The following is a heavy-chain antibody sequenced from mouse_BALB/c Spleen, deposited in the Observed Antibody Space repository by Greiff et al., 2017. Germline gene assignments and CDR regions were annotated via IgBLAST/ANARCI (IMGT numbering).Heavy chain of an antibody. CDR3: AREERDDAMDY. J-gene: IGHJ4*01. CDR1: GFTFSSYG. V-gene: IGHV5-6-3*01. D-gene: IGHD3-3*01. CDR2: LNSNGGST. Sequence: EVQLQESGGGLVQPGGSLKLSCAASGFTFSSYGMSWVRQTPDKRLELVATLNSNGGSTYYPDSVKGRFPISRDNAKNTLYLQMSSLKSEDTAMYYCAREERDDAMDYWGQGTSVTVSS.